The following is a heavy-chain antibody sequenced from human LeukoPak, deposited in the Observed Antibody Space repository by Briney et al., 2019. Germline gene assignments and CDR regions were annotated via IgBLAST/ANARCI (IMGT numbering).Heavy chain of an antibody. D-gene: IGHD2-21*01. J-gene: IGHJ5*02. CDR2: ISSYKDDA. Sequence: GASVKVSCKASGYSFSNYGVSWVRQAPGQGLEWMAWISSYKDDANYARKFRDRLTLTTDTSTATASMELRSLRSDDTAVYYCVRDLYSWSDCFDPWGQGTQVTVSS. CDR1: GYSFSNYG. CDR3: VRDLYSWSDCFDP. V-gene: IGHV1-18*01.